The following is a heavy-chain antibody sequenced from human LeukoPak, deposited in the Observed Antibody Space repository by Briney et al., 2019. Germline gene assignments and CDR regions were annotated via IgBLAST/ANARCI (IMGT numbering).Heavy chain of an antibody. CDR3: ARDAAKANWYFDV. CDR1: GFTFSSYE. Sequence: GGSLRLSCAASGFTFSSYEMNWVRQAPGKGLEWVSYISSSSATFYYADSVEGRFTISRDNAKNSLYLQMSSLRAEGTAVYYCARDAAKANWYFDVWGRGSLVTVSS. CDR2: ISSSSATF. V-gene: IGHV3-48*03. J-gene: IGHJ2*01.